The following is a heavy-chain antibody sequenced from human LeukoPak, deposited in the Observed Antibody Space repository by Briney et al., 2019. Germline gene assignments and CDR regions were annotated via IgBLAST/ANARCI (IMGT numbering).Heavy chain of an antibody. D-gene: IGHD3-10*01. Sequence: PSEILSLTCSVSGDSISRSSYYWGWIRQPPGEGLEWIGTIYYDGSTYYNPSLKSRVTISVDASKNQFSLKLRSVTAADTAVYYCTRDSQLEWFYLWGQGTLVTVSS. V-gene: IGHV4-39*07. CDR2: IYYDGST. J-gene: IGHJ5*01. CDR1: GDSISRSSYY. CDR3: TRDSQLEWFYL.